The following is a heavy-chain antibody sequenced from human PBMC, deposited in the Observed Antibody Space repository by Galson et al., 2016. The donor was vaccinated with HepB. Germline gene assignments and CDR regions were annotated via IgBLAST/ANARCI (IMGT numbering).Heavy chain of an antibody. CDR1: GFTLEHYA. CDR2: ISWNSGSL. V-gene: IGHV3-9*01. D-gene: IGHD3-22*01. Sequence: SLRLSCAASGFTLEHYAMNWVRQAPGKGLEWVSSISWNSGSLGYADSVKGRFTISRDNAKNSLYLQMNSLRAGDTALYYCAKDSGAYYYDSSGYRRNAFDIWGQGTMVTVSS. CDR3: AKDSGAYYYDSSGYRRNAFDI. J-gene: IGHJ3*02.